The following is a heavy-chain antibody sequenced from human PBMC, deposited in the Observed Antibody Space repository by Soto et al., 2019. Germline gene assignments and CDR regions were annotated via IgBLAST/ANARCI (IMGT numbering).Heavy chain of an antibody. Sequence: PGESLKISCKTSGYTFANYWIAWVRQMPGKGLEWMAMIYPGDSDTRYSPSFQGQVTISADKSISTTYLHWSSLKASDTAMYFCARHSGQWLVETYWGQGTRVTVSS. CDR1: GYTFANYW. D-gene: IGHD6-19*01. V-gene: IGHV5-51*01. CDR3: ARHSGQWLVETY. CDR2: IYPGDSDT. J-gene: IGHJ4*02.